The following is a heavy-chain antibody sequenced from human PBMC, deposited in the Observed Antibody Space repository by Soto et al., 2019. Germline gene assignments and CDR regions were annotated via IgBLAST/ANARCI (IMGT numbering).Heavy chain of an antibody. CDR3: ARGRHFTMIVVVTTGDNWLDP. CDR1: GGSFSGYY. Sequence: TETLSLTCAVYGGSFSGYYWSWIRQPPGKGLEWIGEINHSGSTNYNPSLKSRVTISVDTSKNQFSLKLSSVTAADTAVYYCARGRHFTMIVVVTTGDNWLDPWGHVTLVTV. CDR2: INHSGST. D-gene: IGHD3-22*01. J-gene: IGHJ5*02. V-gene: IGHV4-34*01.